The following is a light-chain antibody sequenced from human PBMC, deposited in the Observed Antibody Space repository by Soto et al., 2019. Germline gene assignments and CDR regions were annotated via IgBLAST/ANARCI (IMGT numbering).Light chain of an antibody. Sequence: EIVLTQSPGTLSLSPGERATLSCRASQSVSSSYLAWYQQKPGQAPRLLIYDASNRATGIPARFSGSGSGTDFTLTISSLEPEDFAVYYCQQRSNWPPLFGGGT. J-gene: IGKJ4*01. CDR2: DAS. CDR3: QQRSNWPPL. V-gene: IGKV3-11*01. CDR1: QSVSSSY.